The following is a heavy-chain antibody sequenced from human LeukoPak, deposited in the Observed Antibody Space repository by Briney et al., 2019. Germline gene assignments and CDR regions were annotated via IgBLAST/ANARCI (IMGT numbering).Heavy chain of an antibody. V-gene: IGHV3-7*03. J-gene: IGHJ4*02. Sequence: GGSLRLSCVGSGFTFRSHAMSWVRQAPGKGLEWVANIKQDGSEKYYVDSVKGRFTISRDNAKNSLYLHMNSLRAEDTAVYYCARGYSYGYDSYFDYWGQGTLVTVSS. CDR2: IKQDGSEK. CDR1: GFTFRSHA. CDR3: ARGYSYGYDSYFDY. D-gene: IGHD5-18*01.